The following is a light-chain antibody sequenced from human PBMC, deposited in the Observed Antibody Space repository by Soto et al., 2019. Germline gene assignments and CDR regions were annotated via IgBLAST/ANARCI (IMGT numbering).Light chain of an antibody. CDR3: QQYDSHPHT. J-gene: IGKJ2*01. V-gene: IGKV1-16*02. CDR1: QGIGNS. CDR2: ETS. Sequence: DIQMTQSPSSLSASVGDRVTITCRASQGIGNSLAWFQQKPGKAPKSLIYETSALHLGVPSKFSGSGSGTDFTLTISSLQPEDFATYHCQQYDSHPHTFGQGTNLEIK.